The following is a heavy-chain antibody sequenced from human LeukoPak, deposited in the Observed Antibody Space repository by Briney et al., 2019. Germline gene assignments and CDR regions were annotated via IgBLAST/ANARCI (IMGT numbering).Heavy chain of an antibody. CDR1: GGSIRSGGYY. CDR2: IYYSGST. J-gene: IGHJ4*02. CDR3: ARVEYQLLGLVVCPSYFDY. V-gene: IGHV4-31*03. D-gene: IGHD2-2*01. Sequence: SETLSLTCTVSGGSIRSGGYYWSWIRQHPGKGLEWIGYIYYSGSTYYNPSLKSRVTISVDTSKNQFSLKLSSVTAADTAVYYRARVEYQLLGLVVCPSYFDYWGQGTLVTVSS.